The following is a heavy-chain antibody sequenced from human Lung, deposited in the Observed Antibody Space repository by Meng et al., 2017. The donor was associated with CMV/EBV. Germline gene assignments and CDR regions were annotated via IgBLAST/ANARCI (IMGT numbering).Heavy chain of an antibody. CDR2: IGSRGDT. D-gene: IGHD1-26*01. CDR1: GFTLSRYD. Sequence: GGSLRLSCAASGFTLSRYDIHWARQATGKGLEWVSGIGSRGDTHYADSVKGRFTISRENAKNSVYLQVNSVRAGDTAVYYCGRKIPVSGMDVWGDGTTVTVSS. V-gene: IGHV3-13*01. J-gene: IGHJ6*04. CDR3: GRKIPVSGMDV.